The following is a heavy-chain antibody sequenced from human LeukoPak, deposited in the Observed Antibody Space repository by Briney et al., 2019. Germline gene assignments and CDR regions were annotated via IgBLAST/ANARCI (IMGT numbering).Heavy chain of an antibody. CDR2: IRFDGSNK. D-gene: IGHD3/OR15-3a*01. V-gene: IGHV3-30*02. Sequence: PGGSLRLSCTASGFTFISYGIHWVRQTPGKGLEWVAFIRFDGSNKYYADSVKGRFTISRDTFKNILFLQMDSLRAEDTAFYYCAKDFLGSSWTFDYWGQGTLVTVSS. CDR3: AKDFLGSSWTFDY. CDR1: GFTFISYG. J-gene: IGHJ4*02.